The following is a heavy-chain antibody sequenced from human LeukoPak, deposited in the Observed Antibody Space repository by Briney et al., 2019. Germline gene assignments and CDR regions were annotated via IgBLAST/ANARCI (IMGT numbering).Heavy chain of an antibody. CDR2: VYNSGST. J-gene: IGHJ4*02. Sequence: SQTQSLTCIVSGGSISRGSYYWHWIRQPAGKGLEWMGRVYNSGSTNYNPSLKSRVTISTDMSKNQFSLKLSSVTAADTAVYYCARQTFGALYFDSWGQGTLVTVSS. D-gene: IGHD3-10*01. V-gene: IGHV4-61*02. CDR1: GGSISRGSYY. CDR3: ARQTFGALYFDS.